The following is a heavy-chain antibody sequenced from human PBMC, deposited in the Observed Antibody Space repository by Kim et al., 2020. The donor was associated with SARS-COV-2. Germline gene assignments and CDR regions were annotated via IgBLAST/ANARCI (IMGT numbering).Heavy chain of an antibody. Sequence: ASVKVSCKASGYTFTSYAMHWVRQAPGQRLEWMGWINAGNGNTKYSQKFQGRVTITRDTSASTAYMELSSLRSEDTAVYYCARGFVITNYDILTGYYEDGYYFDYWGQGTLVTVSS. J-gene: IGHJ4*02. CDR3: ARGFVITNYDILTGYYEDGYYFDY. D-gene: IGHD3-9*01. CDR1: GYTFTSYA. V-gene: IGHV1-3*01. CDR2: INAGNGNT.